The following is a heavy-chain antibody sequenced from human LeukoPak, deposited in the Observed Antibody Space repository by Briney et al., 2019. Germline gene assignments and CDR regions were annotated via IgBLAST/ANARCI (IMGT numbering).Heavy chain of an antibody. Sequence: SETLSLTCAVYGGSFSSYYWSWIRQPAGKGLEWIGRIYTSGSTNYNPSLKSRVTMSVDTSKNQFSLKLSSVTAADTAVYYCARTIAAAAYFDYWGQGTLVTVSS. CDR2: IYTSGST. J-gene: IGHJ4*02. CDR1: GGSFSSYY. D-gene: IGHD6-13*01. V-gene: IGHV4-59*10. CDR3: ARTIAAAAYFDY.